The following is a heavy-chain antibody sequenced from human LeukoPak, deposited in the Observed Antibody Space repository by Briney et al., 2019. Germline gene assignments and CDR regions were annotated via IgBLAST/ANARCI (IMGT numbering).Heavy chain of an antibody. CDR3: ARDYYYGSGSYYNQGY. J-gene: IGHJ4*02. CDR2: ISAYNGNT. V-gene: IGHV1-18*01. D-gene: IGHD3-10*01. Sequence: ASVKVSCKASGYTFTSYGISWVRQAPGQGLEWMGWISAYNGNTNYAQKLQGRVTMTTDTSTSTAYMELSRLRSDDTAIYYCARDYYYGSGSYYNQGYWGQGTLVTVSS. CDR1: GYTFTSYG.